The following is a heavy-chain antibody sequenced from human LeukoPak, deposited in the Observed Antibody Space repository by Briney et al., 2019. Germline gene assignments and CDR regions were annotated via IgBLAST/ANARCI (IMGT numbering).Heavy chain of an antibody. CDR2: IYYSGST. Sequence: SETLSLTCTVSGGSISSSGYYWGWTRQPPGKGLEWIGSIYYSGSTYYNPYLKSRVTISLDTSKNQFSLKLTSVTAADTAMYYCARHPPSYYDYWGQGTLVTVS. J-gene: IGHJ4*02. CDR3: ARHPPSYYDY. V-gene: IGHV4-39*01. CDR1: GGSISSSGYY. D-gene: IGHD3-10*01.